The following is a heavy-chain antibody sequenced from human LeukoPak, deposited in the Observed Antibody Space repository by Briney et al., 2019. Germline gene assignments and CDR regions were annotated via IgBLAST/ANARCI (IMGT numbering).Heavy chain of an antibody. V-gene: IGHV3-48*03. CDR1: GFTFSSYA. J-gene: IGHJ4*02. D-gene: IGHD2/OR15-2a*01. Sequence: GGSLRLSCAASGFTFSSYAMNWVRQAPGKGLEWVSYISSSGNTIYYADSVKGRFTISRDNAKNSLYLQMSSLRAEDTAVYYCARRSSRSFDYWGRGTLVTVSS. CDR3: ARRSSRSFDY. CDR2: ISSSGNTI.